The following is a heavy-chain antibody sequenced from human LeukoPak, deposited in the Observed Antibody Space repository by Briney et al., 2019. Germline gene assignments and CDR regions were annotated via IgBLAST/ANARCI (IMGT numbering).Heavy chain of an antibody. Sequence: GGSLRLSCAASGFTFSNYAMRWVRQAPGKGLEWVSGISGSGDSTYYADSVKGRFTISRDNSKNTLYLQMNSLRAEDTAVYYCAKAGSGSWFGYFDYWGQGTLVTVSS. CDR2: ISGSGDST. D-gene: IGHD3-10*01. V-gene: IGHV3-23*01. CDR1: GFTFSNYA. J-gene: IGHJ4*02. CDR3: AKAGSGSWFGYFDY.